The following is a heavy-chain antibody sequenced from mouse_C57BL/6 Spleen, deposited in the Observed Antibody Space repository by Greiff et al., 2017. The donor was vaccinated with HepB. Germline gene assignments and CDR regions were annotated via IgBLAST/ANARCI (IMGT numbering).Heavy chain of an antibody. Sequence: QVQLQQPGAELVKPGASVKLSCKASGYTFTSYWMHWVKQRPGQGLEWIGMIHPNSGSTNYNEKFKSKATLTVDKSSSTAYMQLSSLTSEDAAVYYCARSSCYGSSPYYFDYWGQGTTLTVSS. CDR2: IHPNSGST. V-gene: IGHV1-64*01. D-gene: IGHD1-1*01. CDR3: ARSSCYGSSPYYFDY. J-gene: IGHJ2*01. CDR1: GYTFTSYW.